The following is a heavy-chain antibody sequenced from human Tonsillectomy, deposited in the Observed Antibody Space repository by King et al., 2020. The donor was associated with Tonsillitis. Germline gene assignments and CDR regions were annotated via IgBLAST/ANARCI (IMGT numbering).Heavy chain of an antibody. CDR1: GFTFSFYS. J-gene: IGHJ4*02. CDR3: AAYYHHNSGAGGRYSEY. CDR2: ISSAGSYT. D-gene: IGHD3-22*01. Sequence: VQLVESGGGLVKPGGSLRLSCAASGFTFSFYSLNWVRQAPGKGLEWVSSISSAGSYTYYAGSVRGRFSISRDNAKNSLYLQMNSLRAEDTALYYCAAYYHHNSGAGGRYSEYWGQGTLVTVSS. V-gene: IGHV3-21*01.